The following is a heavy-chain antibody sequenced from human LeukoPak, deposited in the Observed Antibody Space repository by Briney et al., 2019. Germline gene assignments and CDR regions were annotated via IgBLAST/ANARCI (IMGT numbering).Heavy chain of an antibody. CDR3: ARGDYSSSWFNWVDP. Sequence: GGSLRLSCAASGFSFDDDGMAWVRQAPGKGLEYVSSISWNGGTANYADSVKGRFTISRDNAKNSLYLQMNSLRAEDTALYHCARGDYSSSWFNWVDPWGQGTLVTVSS. V-gene: IGHV3-20*01. CDR1: GFSFDDDG. D-gene: IGHD6-13*01. J-gene: IGHJ5*02. CDR2: ISWNGGTA.